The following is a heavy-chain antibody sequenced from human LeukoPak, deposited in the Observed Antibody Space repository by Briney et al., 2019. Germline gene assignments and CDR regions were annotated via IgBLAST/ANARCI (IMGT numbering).Heavy chain of an antibody. CDR1: GFTFSSYA. V-gene: IGHV3-23*01. CDR3: AKSWTLGGNFDY. CDR2: ISGSGGST. Sequence: GGSLRLSCAASGFTFSSYAMSWVRQARGQGLERVSGISGSGGSTYYADSVKGRFTISRDNSRNTLYLQINSLRTEDTAVYYCAKSWTLGGNFDYWGQGTLVTVSS. D-gene: IGHD3-16*01. J-gene: IGHJ4*02.